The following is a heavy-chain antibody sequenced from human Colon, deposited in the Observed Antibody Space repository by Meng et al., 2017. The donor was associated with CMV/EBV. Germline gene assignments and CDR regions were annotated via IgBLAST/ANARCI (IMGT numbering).Heavy chain of an antibody. Sequence: VQVVEPGGGLVQPGGALRLSCAASGFIVSSNYMNWVRQAPGRGLEWVSVIFTDDRTYYADSVKGRFTISRDDSKNTVSLQMNSLRAEDTAVYYCAREYFYDKGRRSFDLWGQGTLVTVSS. CDR1: GFIVSSNY. CDR2: IFTDDRT. J-gene: IGHJ4*02. CDR3: AREYFYDKGRRSFDL. D-gene: IGHD3-22*01. V-gene: IGHV3-66*01.